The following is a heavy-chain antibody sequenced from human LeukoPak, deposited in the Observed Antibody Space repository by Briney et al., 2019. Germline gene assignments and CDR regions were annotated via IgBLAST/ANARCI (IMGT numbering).Heavy chain of an antibody. CDR2: IYYSGSS. Sequence: SETLSLTCTVSGGSISSYYWSWIRQPPGKGLEWIGYIYYSGSSNYNPSLKSRVTISVDTSKNQFSLKLSSVTAADTAVYYCARLMAARSALDYWGQGTLVTVSS. V-gene: IGHV4-59*08. J-gene: IGHJ4*02. CDR3: ARLMAARSALDY. D-gene: IGHD6-6*01. CDR1: GGSISSYY.